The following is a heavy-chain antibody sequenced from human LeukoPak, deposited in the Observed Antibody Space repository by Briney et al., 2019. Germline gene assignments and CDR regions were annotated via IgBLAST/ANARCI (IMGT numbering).Heavy chain of an antibody. Sequence: GGSMRLSCVAYGFNFNMFWMGWVRQAPGKGLEWVSNIKQDGSVKFYVDSVSDRFAVFRDNARNSLYLQMNSLRVEDTAVYYCARLTWLVSSDVSQTGVEYVSRTGFEYWGQGALVTVST. CDR1: GFNFNMFW. J-gene: IGHJ4*02. D-gene: IGHD2/OR15-2a*01. CDR2: IKQDGSVK. V-gene: IGHV3-7*01. CDR3: ARLTWLVSSDVSQTGVEYVSRTGFEY.